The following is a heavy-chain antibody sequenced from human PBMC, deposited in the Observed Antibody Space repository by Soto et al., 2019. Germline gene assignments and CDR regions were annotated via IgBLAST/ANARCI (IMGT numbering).Heavy chain of an antibody. J-gene: IGHJ4*02. CDR1: GGSLSGYY. D-gene: IGHD5-12*01. V-gene: IGHV4-34*01. CDR3: ARGQEGVVATH. CDR2: IKDGGYT. Sequence: QVQLQQWGAGLLKPSETLSLNCAVNGGSLSGYYWSWIRQPPGKGLEWIGEIKDGGYTNYSPSLKSXGTXSXXTANNQFSLRRNSVTAADTGLYYCARGQEGVVATHWDQGALVTVSS.